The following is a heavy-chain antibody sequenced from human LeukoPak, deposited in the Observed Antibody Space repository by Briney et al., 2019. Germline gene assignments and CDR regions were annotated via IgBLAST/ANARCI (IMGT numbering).Heavy chain of an antibody. Sequence: GGSLRLSCAASGFTFSSYAMSWVRQAPGKGLAWVSAISGSGGSTYYADSVKGRFTISRDNSKNTLYLQMNSLRAEDTAVYYCARDFTHTAVVIYYYGLDVWGQGTTVTVSS. CDR1: GFTFSSYA. V-gene: IGHV3-23*01. D-gene: IGHD5-18*01. J-gene: IGHJ6*02. CDR2: ISGSGGST. CDR3: ARDFTHTAVVIYYYGLDV.